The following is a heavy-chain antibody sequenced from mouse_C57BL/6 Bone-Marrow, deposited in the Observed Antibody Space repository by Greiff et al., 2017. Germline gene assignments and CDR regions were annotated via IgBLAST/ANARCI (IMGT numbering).Heavy chain of an antibody. Sequence: EVKLVESGGGLVQPGGSMKLSCAASGFTFSDAWMDWVRQSPEKGLEGVAEIRNKANNHATYYPESVKGRFTISRDDSKSSVYLQMNSLRAEDTGIYYCTRVVTTSWYFDVWGTGTTVTVSS. J-gene: IGHJ1*03. CDR1: GFTFSDAW. CDR3: TRVVTTSWYFDV. D-gene: IGHD2-2*01. CDR2: IRNKANNHAT. V-gene: IGHV6-6*01.